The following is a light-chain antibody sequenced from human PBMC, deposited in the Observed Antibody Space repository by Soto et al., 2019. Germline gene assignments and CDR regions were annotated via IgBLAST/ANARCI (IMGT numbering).Light chain of an antibody. CDR2: TTN. CDR3: LLYYGGAQLV. Sequence: VVTQEPSLTVSPGGTVTLTCASSTGAVTSGNYPSWFQQKPGQTPRTLIYTTNSRHSWTPARFSGSLLGGKAALTLSGVQPEDEAEYYCLLYYGGAQLVFGGGTKLTVL. V-gene: IGLV7-43*01. J-gene: IGLJ3*02. CDR1: TGAVTSGNY.